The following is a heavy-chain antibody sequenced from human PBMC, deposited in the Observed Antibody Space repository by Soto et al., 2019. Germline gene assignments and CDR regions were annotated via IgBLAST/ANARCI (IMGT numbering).Heavy chain of an antibody. J-gene: IGHJ5*02. Sequence: PSETLSLTCTVSGGSISSYYWSWIRQPPGKGLEWIGYIYYSGSTNYNPSLKSRVTISVDTSKNQFSLKLSSVTAADTAVYYCARGHSVYYDILTGPQGGWFDPWGQGTLVTV. CDR2: IYYSGST. CDR1: GGSISSYY. V-gene: IGHV4-59*01. CDR3: ARGHSVYYDILTGPQGGWFDP. D-gene: IGHD3-9*01.